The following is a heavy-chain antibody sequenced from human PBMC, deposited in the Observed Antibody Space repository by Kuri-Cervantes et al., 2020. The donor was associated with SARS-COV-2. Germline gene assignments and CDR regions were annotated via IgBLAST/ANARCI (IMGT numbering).Heavy chain of an antibody. V-gene: IGHV4-34*01. CDR1: GFTFSDYY. CDR3: ASSYSGCDY. CDR2: INHSGST. Sequence: ESLKISCAASGFTFSDYYWSWIRQPPGKGLEWIGEINHSGSTNYNPSLKSRVTISVDTSKNQFSLKLSPVTAADTAVYYCASSYSGCDYWGQGTLVTVSS. J-gene: IGHJ4*02. D-gene: IGHD5-12*01.